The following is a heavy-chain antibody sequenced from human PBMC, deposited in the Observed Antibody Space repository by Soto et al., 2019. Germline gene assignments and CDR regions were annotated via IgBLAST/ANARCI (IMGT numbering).Heavy chain of an antibody. CDR2: ISTYDGNT. V-gene: IGHV1-18*01. CDR1: GYTFTTYA. Sequence: QVQLVQSGAEVKKPGASVKVSCKASGYTFTTYAISWVRQAPGQGLEWMGWISTYDGNTDYAQNLQGRVTMTTDTSTNTAYMELRSLRSDDTAVYYCARDRLHTSSSINFDYWGQGALVTVSS. CDR3: ARDRLHTSSSINFDY. J-gene: IGHJ4*02. D-gene: IGHD6-6*01.